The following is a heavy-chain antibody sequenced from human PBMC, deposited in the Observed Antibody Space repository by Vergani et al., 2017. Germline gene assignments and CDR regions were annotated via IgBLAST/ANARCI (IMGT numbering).Heavy chain of an antibody. CDR3: ARDLNSSAWYQVRYYYGMDV. V-gene: IGHV3-11*06. CDR1: GFTFSDYY. CDR2: VSGSSAYT. J-gene: IGHJ6*02. D-gene: IGHD6-19*01. Sequence: QVQLVESGGGLVKPGGSLRLSCAASGFTFSDYYMTWIRQAPGKGLVWLSYVSGSSAYTNYADSVKGRFTISRDNAKNSLYLQMNSLRAEDTAVYYCARDLNSSAWYQVRYYYGMDVWGQGTTVTVSS.